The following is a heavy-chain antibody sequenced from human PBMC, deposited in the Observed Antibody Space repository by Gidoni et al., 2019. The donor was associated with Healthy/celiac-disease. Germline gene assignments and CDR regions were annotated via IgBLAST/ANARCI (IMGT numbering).Heavy chain of an antibody. CDR3: ARTAVAGYYYYYGMDV. CDR1: GCTFRRYA. Sequence: QVQLVEAGGGVVQPGRSLRRSWAASGCTFRRYAMHWVRQPPGKGLEGVAVTSYDGRNKYYADSVTCRFTLSRDNSQNTRYLHMNSLRAEDTAVYYCARTAVAGYYYYYGMDVWGQGPTVTVSS. V-gene: IGHV3-30-3*01. CDR2: TSYDGRNK. J-gene: IGHJ6*02. D-gene: IGHD6-19*01.